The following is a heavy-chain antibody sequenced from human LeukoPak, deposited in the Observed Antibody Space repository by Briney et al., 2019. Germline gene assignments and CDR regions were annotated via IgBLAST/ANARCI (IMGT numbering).Heavy chain of an antibody. V-gene: IGHV3-11*01. CDR3: AKYSDSSGYSRPSDY. CDR1: EFTFSDYY. CDR2: ISSSGSTI. J-gene: IGHJ4*02. D-gene: IGHD3-22*01. Sequence: GGSLRLSCAASEFTFSDYYMSWIRQAPGKGLEWVSYISSSGSTIYYADSVKGRFTISRDNAKNPLYLQMNSLRAEDTAVYYCAKYSDSSGYSRPSDYWGQGTLVTVSS.